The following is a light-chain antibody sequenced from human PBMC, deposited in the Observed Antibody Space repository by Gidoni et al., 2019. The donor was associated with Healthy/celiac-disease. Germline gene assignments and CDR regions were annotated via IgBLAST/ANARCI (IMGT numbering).Light chain of an antibody. CDR2: AAS. V-gene: IGKV1-39*01. CDR3: QQSYSTLYT. CDR1: QSISSY. J-gene: IGKJ2*01. Sequence: DPVTITCRASQSISSYLNWYQQKPGKAPKLLIYAASSLQSGVPSRFSGSGSGTDFTLTISSLQPEDFATYSCQQSYSTLYTFGQGTKLEIK.